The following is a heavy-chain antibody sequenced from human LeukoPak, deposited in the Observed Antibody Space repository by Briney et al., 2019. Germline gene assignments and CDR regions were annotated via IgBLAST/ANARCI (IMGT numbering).Heavy chain of an antibody. CDR1: GYIFNEHY. D-gene: IGHD3-3*01. V-gene: IGHV1-2*02. CDR3: GKGVGTSGPDFDY. J-gene: IGHJ4*02. Sequence: ASVKVSCKGSGYIFNEHYKHWVRQAPGQGLEWMGWINPNSGGTNYAQKFQGRVTMTRDTSISTAYMELRRMTSDDTAVYYYGKGVGTSGPDFDYWGQGTLVTVSS. CDR2: INPNSGGT.